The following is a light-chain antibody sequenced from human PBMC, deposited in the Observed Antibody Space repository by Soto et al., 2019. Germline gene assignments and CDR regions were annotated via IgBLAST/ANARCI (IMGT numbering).Light chain of an antibody. CDR1: SSDVGGYNY. Sequence: QSALTQPASVSGSPGQSITISCTGTSSDVGGYNYVSWYQQHPSKAPKLMIYEVSNRPSGVSNRFSGSKSGNTASLTISGLQAEDEADYYCSSYRSSSTWVFGGGTKLTVL. J-gene: IGLJ3*02. V-gene: IGLV2-14*01. CDR2: EVS. CDR3: SSYRSSSTWV.